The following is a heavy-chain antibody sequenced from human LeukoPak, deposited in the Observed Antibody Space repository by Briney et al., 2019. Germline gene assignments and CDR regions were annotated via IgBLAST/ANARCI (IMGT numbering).Heavy chain of an antibody. J-gene: IGHJ6*02. CDR3: APFTMVRGVSYYYYGMDV. CDR1: GYTLTELS. D-gene: IGHD3-10*01. CDR2: FDPEDGET. V-gene: IGHV1-24*01. Sequence: ASVKVSCKVSGYTLTELSMHWVRQAPGKGLEWMGGFDPEDGETIYAQKFQGRVTMTEDTSTDTAYMELSSLRSEDTAVYYCAPFTMVRGVSYYYYGMDVWGQGTTVTVSS.